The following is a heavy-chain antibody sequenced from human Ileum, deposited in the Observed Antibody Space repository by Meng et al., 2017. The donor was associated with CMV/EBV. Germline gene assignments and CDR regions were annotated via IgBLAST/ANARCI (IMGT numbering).Heavy chain of an antibody. Sequence: VHLVESGGGLVKPGGSLRLSCSASGFSFNTYAFTWVRQAPGKGLEWVSRITASGYSTYYADSVQGRFTISRDNSKNTVYLQMNSLRVEDTAVYYCAKDPYGSGSYPPDYWGQGTLVTVSS. CDR1: GFSFNTYA. CDR3: AKDPYGSGSYPPDY. J-gene: IGHJ4*02. V-gene: IGHV3-23*04. D-gene: IGHD3-10*01. CDR2: ITASGYST.